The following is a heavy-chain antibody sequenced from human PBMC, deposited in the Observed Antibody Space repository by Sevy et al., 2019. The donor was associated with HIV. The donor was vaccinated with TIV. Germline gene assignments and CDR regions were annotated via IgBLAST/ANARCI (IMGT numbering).Heavy chain of an antibody. Sequence: GGSLRLSCAASGFTFSNYDIHWVRQAPGKGLEWVAVIWFDGSNTYYADSVKGRFTISRDIAKNTLHLQMNSLRAEDTAVYYCARDLEFYDYGDYGPAFMPDYWGQGTLVTVSS. CDR3: ARDLEFYDYGDYGPAFMPDY. V-gene: IGHV3-33*01. CDR1: GFTFSNYD. CDR2: IWFDGSNT. J-gene: IGHJ4*02. D-gene: IGHD4-17*01.